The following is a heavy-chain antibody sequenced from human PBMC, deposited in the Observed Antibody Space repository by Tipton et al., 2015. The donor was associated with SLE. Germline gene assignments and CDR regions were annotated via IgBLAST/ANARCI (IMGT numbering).Heavy chain of an antibody. CDR1: GGSISSGGYY. CDR3: ASKDGYNSPVAFDI. D-gene: IGHD5-24*01. Sequence: TLSLTCTVSGGSISSGGYYWSWFRQHPGKGLEWIGYIYYSGSTYYNPSLKSRVTISVDTSKNQFSLKLSSVTAADTAVYYCASKDGYNSPVAFDIWGQGTMVTVSS. CDR2: IYYSGST. J-gene: IGHJ3*02. V-gene: IGHV4-31*03.